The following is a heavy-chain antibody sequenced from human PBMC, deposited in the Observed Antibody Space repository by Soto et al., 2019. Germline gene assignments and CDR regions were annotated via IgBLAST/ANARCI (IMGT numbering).Heavy chain of an antibody. D-gene: IGHD3-22*01. J-gene: IGHJ4*02. V-gene: IGHV4-34*01. CDR3: ARGSAMMVAVERDAPDKDYLDY. CDR2: IHHSGST. CDR1: VGSFSGYY. Sequence: SETLSLTCAVYVGSFSGYYWSWLRQPPGKGLEWIGEIHHSGSTNYNPSLKSRVTISVDTSKNQFSLKLSSVTAADTAVYYCARGSAMMVAVERDAPDKDYLDYWGQGNLVTVSS.